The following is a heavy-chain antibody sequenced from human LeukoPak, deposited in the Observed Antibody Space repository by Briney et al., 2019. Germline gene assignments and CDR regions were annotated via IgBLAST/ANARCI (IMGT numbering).Heavy chain of an antibody. Sequence: GGSLRLSCAASGFTFSNAWMSWVRQAPGKGLEWVGRIKSKTDGGTTDYAAPVKGRFTISRDDSKNTLYLQMNSLKTGDTAVYYCTTDRRQEMATIPNFDYWGQGTLVSVSS. D-gene: IGHD5-24*01. CDR3: TTDRRQEMATIPNFDY. J-gene: IGHJ4*02. V-gene: IGHV3-15*01. CDR2: IKSKTDGGTT. CDR1: GFTFSNAW.